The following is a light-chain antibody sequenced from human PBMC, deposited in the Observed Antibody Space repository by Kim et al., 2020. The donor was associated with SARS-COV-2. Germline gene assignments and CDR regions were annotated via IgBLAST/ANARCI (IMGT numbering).Light chain of an antibody. V-gene: IGKV3-15*01. Sequence: EIVMTQSPATLSVSPGERATLSCGASQSVSSNLAWYQQKPGQAPRLLIYGASTRATGIPARFSGSGSGTEFTLTISSLQSEDFAVYYCQQYNNWWAFGQGTKVDIK. CDR2: GAS. CDR3: QQYNNWWA. CDR1: QSVSSN. J-gene: IGKJ1*01.